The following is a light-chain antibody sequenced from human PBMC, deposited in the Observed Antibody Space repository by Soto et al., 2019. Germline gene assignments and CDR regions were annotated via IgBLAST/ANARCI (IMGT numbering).Light chain of an antibody. CDR2: AAS. CDR3: QQNYLTPLT. V-gene: IGKV1-39*01. J-gene: IGKJ4*01. CDR1: QSIARY. Sequence: DIRMTQSPSSLSASVGGTVTITCRAIQSIARYLHWYQQQPGQAPKPLIYAASRLHSGVPSRFRGGGSGTDYTLTISGLPRDDFATYSCQQNYLTPLTFGGGTKV.